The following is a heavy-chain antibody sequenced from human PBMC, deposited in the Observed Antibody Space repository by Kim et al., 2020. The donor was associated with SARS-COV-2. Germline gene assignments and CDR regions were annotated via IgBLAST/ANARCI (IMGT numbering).Heavy chain of an antibody. D-gene: IGHD2-2*01. CDR3: ARDYCSSTSCYNYYYGMDV. Sequence: GGSLRLSCAASGFTFSSYSMNWVRQAPGKGLEWVSYISSSSSTIYYADSVKGRFTISRDNAKNSLYLQMNSLRDEDTAVYYCARDYCSSTSCYNYYYGMDVWGQGTTVTVSS. CDR1: GFTFSSYS. CDR2: ISSSSSTI. J-gene: IGHJ6*02. V-gene: IGHV3-48*02.